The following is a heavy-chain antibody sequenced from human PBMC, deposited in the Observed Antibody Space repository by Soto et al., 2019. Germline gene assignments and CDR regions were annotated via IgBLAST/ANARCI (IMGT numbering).Heavy chain of an antibody. Sequence: EVQLLESGGGLVQPGGSLRLSCAASGFTFSSYAMNWVRQAPGKGLEWVSAISDTGGSTYYADSVKGRFTVSRDSSKNTLYLQMNSLRAVDTAVYYCAKGEAAAGSGGYFDSWGQGTLVTVSS. D-gene: IGHD6-13*01. CDR2: ISDTGGST. V-gene: IGHV3-23*01. J-gene: IGHJ4*02. CDR1: GFTFSSYA. CDR3: AKGEAAAGSGGYFDS.